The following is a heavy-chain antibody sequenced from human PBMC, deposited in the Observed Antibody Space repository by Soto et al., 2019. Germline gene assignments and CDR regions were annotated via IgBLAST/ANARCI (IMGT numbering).Heavy chain of an antibody. CDR2: MNPNSGNT. V-gene: IGHV1-8*01. D-gene: IGHD3-3*01. CDR3: ARPRSGSYYYGMDV. Sequence: QVQLVQSGAEVKKPGASVKVSCKASGYTFTSYDINWVRQATGQGLEWMGWMNPNSGNTGYAQKFQGRGTMTRITSIITAYMELSSLRSEDTAVYYCARPRSGSYYYGMDVWGQGTAVTVSS. J-gene: IGHJ6*02. CDR1: GYTFTSYD.